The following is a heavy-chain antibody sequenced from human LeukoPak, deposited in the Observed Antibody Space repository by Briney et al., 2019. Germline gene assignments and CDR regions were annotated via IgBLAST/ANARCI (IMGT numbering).Heavy chain of an antibody. J-gene: IGHJ4*02. Sequence: GGSLRLSCEGSAFIFSGHWMNWVRQTPGKGLEWVASIKEDGSERQYVDSVKGRFSVSRDNTKGSLFLQLNSLRAEDTAVYYCAKDRLVGVVVVTLDYWGQGTLVTVSS. CDR2: IKEDGSER. D-gene: IGHD3-22*01. CDR1: AFIFSGHW. CDR3: AKDRLVGVVVVTLDY. V-gene: IGHV3-7*03.